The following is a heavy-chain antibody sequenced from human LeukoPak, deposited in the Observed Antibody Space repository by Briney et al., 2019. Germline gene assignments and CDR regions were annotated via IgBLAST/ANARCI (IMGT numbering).Heavy chain of an antibody. J-gene: IGHJ4*02. CDR2: IYPGDSDT. CDR3: ARRAKYCSSTSCYAFDY. CDR1: GYSVTSYW. D-gene: IGHD2-2*01. V-gene: IGHV5-51*01. Sequence: GESLKISCKGSGYSVTSYWIGWVRQMPGKGLEWMGIIYPGDSDTRYSPSFQGQVTISADKSISTAYLQWSSLKASDTAMYYCARRAKYCSSTSCYAFDYWGQGTLVTVSS.